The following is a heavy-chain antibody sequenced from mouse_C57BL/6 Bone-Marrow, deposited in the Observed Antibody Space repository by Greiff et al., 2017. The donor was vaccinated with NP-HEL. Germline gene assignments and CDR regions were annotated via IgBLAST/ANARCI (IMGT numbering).Heavy chain of an antibody. Sequence: VQLQQPGAELVMPGASVKLSCKASGYTFTSYWMHWVKQRPGQGLEWIGEIDPSDSYTNYNQKFKGKSTLTVDKSSSTAYMQLSSLTSEDSAVYYCARWDYYGSNFDVWGTGTTVTVSS. CDR2: IDPSDSYT. CDR1: GYTFTSYW. D-gene: IGHD1-1*01. V-gene: IGHV1-69*01. CDR3: ARWDYYGSNFDV. J-gene: IGHJ1*03.